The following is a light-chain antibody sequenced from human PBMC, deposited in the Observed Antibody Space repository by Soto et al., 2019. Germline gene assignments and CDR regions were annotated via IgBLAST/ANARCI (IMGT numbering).Light chain of an antibody. CDR2: DNS. CDR3: QSYDNSLSGSWV. Sequence: QSVLTQPPSVSGAPGQRVTISCTGSSSNIGAGYDVHWYQHLPGTAPQLLIYDNSNRPSGVPDRFSGSKSGTSASLAISGLQAEDEADYYCQSYDNSLSGSWVFGGGTKLTVL. CDR1: SSNIGAGYD. V-gene: IGLV1-40*01. J-gene: IGLJ3*02.